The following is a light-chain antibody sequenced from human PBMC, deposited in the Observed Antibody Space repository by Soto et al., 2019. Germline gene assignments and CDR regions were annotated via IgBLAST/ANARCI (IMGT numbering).Light chain of an antibody. J-gene: IGKJ4*01. V-gene: IGKV2-28*01. CDR1: QSLLHSNGYNY. CDR3: MQALQTLLT. CDR2: LGS. Sequence: DIVMTQSPLSLPVTPGEPASISWRSSQSLLHSNGYNYLDWYLQKPGQSPQLLIYLGSNRASGVPDRFSGSGSGTDFTLKISRVGAEDVGVYYCMQALQTLLTFGGGTKVEIK.